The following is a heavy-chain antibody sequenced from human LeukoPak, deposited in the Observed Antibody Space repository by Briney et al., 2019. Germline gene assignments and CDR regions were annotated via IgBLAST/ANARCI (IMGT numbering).Heavy chain of an antibody. D-gene: IGHD2-21*02. V-gene: IGHV3-11*01. Sequence: PGGSLRLSCAASGFTFSNYYMNWIRQAPGKGLEWMSYISSGGSIIHYADSVKGRFTISRDNAKNSLYLQMNSLRAEDTAVYYCARDLLGVTTRNSFDPWGQGTLVTVSS. J-gene: IGHJ5*02. CDR2: ISSGGSII. CDR1: GFTFSNYY. CDR3: ARDLLGVTTRNSFDP.